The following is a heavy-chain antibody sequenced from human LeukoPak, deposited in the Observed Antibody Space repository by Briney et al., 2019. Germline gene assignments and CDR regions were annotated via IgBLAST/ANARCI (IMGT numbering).Heavy chain of an antibody. Sequence: SETLSLTCTVSGGSISSSSYYWGWIRQPPGKGLEWIGSLYYGGNTYYNPSLKSRVTISVDTSKNQFSLKLSSVTAADTAVYYCARDPSMVRGVRARDNWFDPWGQGTLVTVSS. CDR1: GGSISSSSYY. V-gene: IGHV4-39*07. J-gene: IGHJ5*02. CDR3: ARDPSMVRGVRARDNWFDP. D-gene: IGHD3-10*01. CDR2: LYYGGNT.